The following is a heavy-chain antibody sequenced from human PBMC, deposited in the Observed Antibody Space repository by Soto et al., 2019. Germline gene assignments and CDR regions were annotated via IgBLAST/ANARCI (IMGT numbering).Heavy chain of an antibody. V-gene: IGHV1-69*02. D-gene: IGHD3-3*01. Sequence: SVKVFCNASGGTFSSYTISWLRQAPGKGLEWMGRIIPISGVANYAQKFQGGVTITRDTSTSTAYMELRRLRSDDTAVYYFARNTIFGVVPSGGRDVWGQGTTVTVSS. CDR1: GGTFSSYT. CDR3: ARNTIFGVVPSGGRDV. CDR2: IIPISGVA. J-gene: IGHJ6*02.